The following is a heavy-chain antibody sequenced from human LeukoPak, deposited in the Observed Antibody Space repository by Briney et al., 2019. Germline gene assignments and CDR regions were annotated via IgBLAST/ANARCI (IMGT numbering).Heavy chain of an antibody. J-gene: IGHJ3*02. V-gene: IGHV1-8*01. CDR3: TRGGTIYDTILEDPFDI. CDR2: MNPNSGNT. Sequence: ASVKVSCKASGYSFSSYDMNWVRQAPGQGLEWMGKMNPNSGNTGYAQELQGRVAMTRDTSISTAYMELSSLISDDTAVYYCTRGGTIYDTILEDPFDIWGQGTMVTVSS. CDR1: GYSFSSYD. D-gene: IGHD3-22*01.